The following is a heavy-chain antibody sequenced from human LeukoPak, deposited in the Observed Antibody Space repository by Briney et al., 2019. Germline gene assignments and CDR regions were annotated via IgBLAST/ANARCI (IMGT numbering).Heavy chain of an antibody. CDR2: INPNSSGT. V-gene: IGHV1-2*02. CDR3: ARGGSTNTRRDYYYYYYMDV. D-gene: IGHD1-26*01. J-gene: IGHJ6*03. CDR1: GYTFTGYY. Sequence: ASVKVSCKASGYTFTGYYIHWVRQAPGQGLEWMGWINPNSSGTNYAQKFQGRVTMTRDTSISTVYMELSRLRSDDTAVYYCARGGSTNTRRDYYYYYYMDVWGKGTTVTVSS.